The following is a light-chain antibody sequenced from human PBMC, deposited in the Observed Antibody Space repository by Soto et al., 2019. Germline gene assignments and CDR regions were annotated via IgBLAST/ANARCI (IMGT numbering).Light chain of an antibody. Sequence: DIQMTQSPSSLSASVGDRVSITCRASQGISNFLAWYQHKPGKVPKLLIYAASTLKSGDPSRFSGSGSGTDFTLTISSLQPEDVETYYCQKTNSAPSLTFGGGTNVEMK. CDR3: QKTNSAPSLT. V-gene: IGKV1-27*01. CDR2: AAS. J-gene: IGKJ4*01. CDR1: QGISNF.